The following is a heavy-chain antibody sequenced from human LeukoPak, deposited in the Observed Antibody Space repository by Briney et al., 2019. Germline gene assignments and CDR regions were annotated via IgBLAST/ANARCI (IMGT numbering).Heavy chain of an antibody. CDR3: VKGKCGGDCHDPPLGFDY. CDR2: IKSKTDGGTT. J-gene: IGHJ4*02. D-gene: IGHD2-21*02. CDR1: GFTFSNAW. V-gene: IGHV3-15*01. Sequence: GGSLRLSCAASGFTFSNAWMSWVRQAPGKGMEWVGRIKSKTDGGTTDYAAPVKGRFTISRDDSKNTLYLQMNSLRAEDTAVYYCVKGKCGGDCHDPPLGFDYWGQGTVVTVSS.